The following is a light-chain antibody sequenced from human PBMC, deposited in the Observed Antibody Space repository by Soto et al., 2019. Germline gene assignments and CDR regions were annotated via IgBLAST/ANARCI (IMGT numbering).Light chain of an antibody. J-gene: IGLJ1*01. Sequence: QSVVNQPAPLSGSPGQSIPLSFSGNNSEVGSYNLVSWYQQHPGKAPKLMIYEVSKRPSGLSNRFSGSKSGNTASLTISGLQAEDEADYYCCSYAGSSALYVFGTGTKVTVL. CDR1: NSEVGSYNL. V-gene: IGLV2-23*02. CDR3: CSYAGSSALYV. CDR2: EVS.